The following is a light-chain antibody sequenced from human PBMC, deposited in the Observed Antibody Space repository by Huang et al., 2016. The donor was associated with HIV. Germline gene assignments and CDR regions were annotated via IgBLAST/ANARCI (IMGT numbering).Light chain of an antibody. Sequence: DIQMTQSPSTLSASVGDRVTITCRASQTIGRWLAWYQQKPGKAPNLLIYDASSLESGGPSRFSGSGSGTEFTLTISILQPDDFATYYCQHYKSYPYTFGQGTKLEIK. V-gene: IGKV1-5*01. J-gene: IGKJ2*01. CDR1: QTIGRW. CDR2: DAS. CDR3: QHYKSYPYT.